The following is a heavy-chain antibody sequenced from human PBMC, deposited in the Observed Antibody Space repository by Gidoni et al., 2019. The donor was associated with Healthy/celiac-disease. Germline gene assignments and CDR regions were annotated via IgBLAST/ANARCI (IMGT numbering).Heavy chain of an antibody. Sequence: QVQLVQSGAEVKKPGASVKVSCKASGYTFTSYDINWVRQATGQGLEWMGWMNPNSGNTGYAQKFQGRVTMTRNTSISTAYMELSSLRSEDTAVYYCAVPYCGGDCYSWWFDPWGQGTLVTVSS. CDR2: MNPNSGNT. CDR1: GYTFTSYD. V-gene: IGHV1-8*01. CDR3: AVPYCGGDCYSWWFDP. J-gene: IGHJ5*02. D-gene: IGHD2-21*02.